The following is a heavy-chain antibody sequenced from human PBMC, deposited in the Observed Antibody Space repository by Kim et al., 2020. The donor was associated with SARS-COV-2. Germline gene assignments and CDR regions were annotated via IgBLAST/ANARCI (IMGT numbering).Heavy chain of an antibody. V-gene: IGHV3-21*01. CDR1: GFTFSNYY. J-gene: IGHJ4*02. CDR2: IGPSSTYI. Sequence: GGSLRLSCAASGFTFSNYYMNWVRQAPGKGLEWVSSIGPSSTYIYYADSVRGRFTISRDTANNSLYLQMNSLRAEDTAVYYCARVSNYGDYPLDYWGQGTLVTVSS. D-gene: IGHD4-17*01. CDR3: ARVSNYGDYPLDY.